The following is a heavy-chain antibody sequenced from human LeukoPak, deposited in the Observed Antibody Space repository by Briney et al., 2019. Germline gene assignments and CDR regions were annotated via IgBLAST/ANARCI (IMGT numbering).Heavy chain of an antibody. CDR2: IYYSGST. Sequence: PSETLSLTCTASGGSISSYYWSWIRQPPGKGLEWIGYIYYSGSTNYNPSLKSRVTISVDTSKNQFSLKLGSVTAADTAVYYCARSEELGYFDYWGQGTLVTVSS. J-gene: IGHJ4*02. D-gene: IGHD3-3*02. CDR1: GGSISSYY. CDR3: ARSEELGYFDY. V-gene: IGHV4-59*01.